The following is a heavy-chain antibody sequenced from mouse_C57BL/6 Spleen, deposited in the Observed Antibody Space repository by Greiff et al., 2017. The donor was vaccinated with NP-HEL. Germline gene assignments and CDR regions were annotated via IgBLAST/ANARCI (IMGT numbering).Heavy chain of an antibody. CDR2: IDPSDSYT. CDR1: GYTFTSYW. D-gene: IGHD2-1*01. Sequence: QVHVKQPGAELVKPGASVKLSCKASGYTFTSYWMQWVKQRPGQGLEWIGEIDPSDSYTNYNQKFKGKATLTVDTSSSTAYMQLSSLTSEDSAVYYCARGGFYYSYAMDYWGQGTSVTVSS. J-gene: IGHJ4*01. V-gene: IGHV1-50*01. CDR3: ARGGFYYSYAMDY.